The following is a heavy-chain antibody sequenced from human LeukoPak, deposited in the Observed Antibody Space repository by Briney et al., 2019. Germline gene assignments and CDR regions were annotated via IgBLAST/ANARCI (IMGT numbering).Heavy chain of an antibody. CDR3: ARGSDYSPLDY. Sequence: GESLKTSGKGSGYSFTSYWIGWVRPLPGKGLEWMGIIYPGDSDTRYSPSFQGQVTISADKSISTAYLQWSSLKASDTAMYYCARGSDYSPLDYWGQGTLVTVSS. V-gene: IGHV5-51*01. CDR2: IYPGDSDT. D-gene: IGHD4-11*01. CDR1: GYSFTSYW. J-gene: IGHJ4*02.